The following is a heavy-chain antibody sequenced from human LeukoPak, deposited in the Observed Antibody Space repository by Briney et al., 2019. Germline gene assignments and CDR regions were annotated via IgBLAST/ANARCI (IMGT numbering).Heavy chain of an antibody. D-gene: IGHD6-13*01. Sequence: SETLSLTCTVSGGSISSYYWSWIRQPPGKGLEWIGYIYYSGSTNYNPSLKSRVTISVDTSKNQFSLKLSSVTAADTAVYYCASQIAAAGTSWFDPWGQGTLVTVSS. CDR3: ASQIAAAGTSWFDP. CDR1: GGSISSYY. CDR2: IYYSGST. J-gene: IGHJ5*02. V-gene: IGHV4-59*01.